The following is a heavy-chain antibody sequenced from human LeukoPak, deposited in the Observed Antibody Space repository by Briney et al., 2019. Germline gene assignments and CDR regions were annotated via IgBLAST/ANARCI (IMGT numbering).Heavy chain of an antibody. D-gene: IGHD3-10*01. CDR3: ARDPPYYYGSGVNWFDP. CDR2: IIPILGIA. CDR1: GGTFISYA. V-gene: IGHV1-69*04. J-gene: IGHJ5*02. Sequence: GASVKVSCKASGGTFISYAISWVRQAPGQGLEWMGRIIPILGIANYAQKFQGRVTITADKSTSTAYMELSSLRSEDTAVYYCARDPPYYYGSGVNWFDPWGQGTLVTVSS.